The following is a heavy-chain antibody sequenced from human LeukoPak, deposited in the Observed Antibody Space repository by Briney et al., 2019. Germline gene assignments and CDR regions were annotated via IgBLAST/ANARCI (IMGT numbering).Heavy chain of an antibody. CDR1: GFTFSIYG. D-gene: IGHD3-10*01. CDR3: AKDYYALLWFGEFNRKYYFDY. Sequence: GGSLRLSCAASGFTFSIYGMGWVRQAPGKGLEWVSSISDNGGNTYYADSAKGRFTISRDNSKNTLYLQMNSLRAEDTAVYYCAKDYYALLWFGEFNRKYYFDYWGQGTLVTVSS. J-gene: IGHJ4*02. V-gene: IGHV3-23*01. CDR2: ISDNGGNT.